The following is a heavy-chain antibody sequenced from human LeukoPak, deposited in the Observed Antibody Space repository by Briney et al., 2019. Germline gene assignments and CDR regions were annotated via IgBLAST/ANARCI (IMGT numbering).Heavy chain of an antibody. CDR1: GFTFDDYA. CDR3: AKDNYGDYAFDY. J-gene: IGHJ4*02. Sequence: GGSLRLSCAASGFTFDDYAMHWVRQAPGKGLDWVSGISWNSGSIGYADSVKGRFTISRDNAKNSLYLQMNSLRAEDTALYYCAKDNYGDYAFDYWGQGTLVTVSS. V-gene: IGHV3-9*01. D-gene: IGHD4-17*01. CDR2: ISWNSGSI.